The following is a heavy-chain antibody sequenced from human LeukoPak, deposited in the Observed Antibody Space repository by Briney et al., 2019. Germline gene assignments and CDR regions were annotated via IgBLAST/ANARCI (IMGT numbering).Heavy chain of an antibody. CDR2: INPSGGST. V-gene: IGHV3-23*01. J-gene: IGHJ6*02. CDR3: PIGNYGEHYQYSYGMHV. CDR1: GFTFLICS. Sequence: GGSLTHSCAGSGFTFLICSSNWVLQAPGRGLEWVSGINPSGGSTYYADSVKGRFTISRDNSKNTVYLQMNSLRAEDTAVYYCPIGNYGEHYQYSYGMHVWGQGTTVTVSS. D-gene: IGHD4-17*01.